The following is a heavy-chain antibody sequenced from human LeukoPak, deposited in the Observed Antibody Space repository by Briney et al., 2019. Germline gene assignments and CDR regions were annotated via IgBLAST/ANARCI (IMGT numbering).Heavy chain of an antibody. Sequence: GGSLRLSCAAPGFTLSSYSMNWVRQAPGKGLEWVSSISSSSIYKYYADSVKGRFTISRDNAKKSLYLQMNSLRAEDTAVYYCARSRYDSSGYYGIIGNWGQGTLVTVSS. CDR3: ARSRYDSSGYYGIIGN. V-gene: IGHV3-21*01. D-gene: IGHD3-22*01. CDR1: GFTLSSYS. CDR2: ISSSSIYK. J-gene: IGHJ4*02.